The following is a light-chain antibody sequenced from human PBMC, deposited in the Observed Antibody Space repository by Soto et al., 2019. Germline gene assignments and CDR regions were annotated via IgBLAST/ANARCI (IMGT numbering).Light chain of an antibody. V-gene: IGLV2-23*02. CDR1: SSDVGSHNL. Sequence: QPVLTQPASVSGSPGQSITISCTGTSSDVGSHNLVSWYQQHPGQSPKLMIYEVSKRPLGVSARFSASKSGNTASLTISGLQAEDEADYYCCSYGGSRAVFGGGNQLTVL. CDR3: CSYGGSRAV. CDR2: EVS. J-gene: IGLJ7*01.